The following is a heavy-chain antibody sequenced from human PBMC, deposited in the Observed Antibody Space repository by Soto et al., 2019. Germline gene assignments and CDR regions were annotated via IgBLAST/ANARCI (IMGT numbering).Heavy chain of an antibody. CDR2: ISSNGGST. CDR1: GFTFSSYA. D-gene: IGHD5-12*01. Sequence: QTGGSLRLSCSASGFTFSSYAMYWVRQAPGKGLEYVSAISSNGGSTYYADSVKGRFTISRDNSKNTLYLQMSSLRAEDTAVYYCVKDQGGYSGYVFDYWGQGTLVTVSS. J-gene: IGHJ4*02. CDR3: VKDQGGYSGYVFDY. V-gene: IGHV3-64D*06.